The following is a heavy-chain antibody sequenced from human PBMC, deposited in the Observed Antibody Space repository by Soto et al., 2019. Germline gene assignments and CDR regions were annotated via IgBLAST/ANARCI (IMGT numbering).Heavy chain of an antibody. CDR2: IDPSDSYT. J-gene: IGHJ4*02. V-gene: IGHV5-10-1*01. D-gene: IGHD6-13*01. CDR3: ARLVAAGNVDY. Sequence: GESLKVSWKGSGYSFTSNGIGWVRQMPGKGLDWMAKIDPSDSYTVYSPSFQGHVTISADKSISTVYLQWSSLKASDTAMYYCARLVAAGNVDYWGQGTQVTVSS. CDR1: GYSFTSNG.